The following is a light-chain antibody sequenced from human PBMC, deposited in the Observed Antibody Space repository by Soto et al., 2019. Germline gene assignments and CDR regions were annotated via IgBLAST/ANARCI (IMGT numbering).Light chain of an antibody. CDR3: QAWDSSTVV. CDR2: QDT. Sequence: SYELTQPPSVSVSPGQTASITCSGHKLGNKYACWYQQKPGQSPVLLIYQDTKRPSGIPERFSGSNSGNTATLTISGTRAMDEADYYCQAWDSSTVVFGGGTKLTVL. CDR1: KLGNKY. J-gene: IGLJ2*01. V-gene: IGLV3-1*01.